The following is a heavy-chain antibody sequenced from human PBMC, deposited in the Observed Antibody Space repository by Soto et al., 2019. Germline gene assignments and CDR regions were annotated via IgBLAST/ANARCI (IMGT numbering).Heavy chain of an antibody. CDR1: GGSFSGYY. D-gene: IGHD2-2*01. CDR2: INHSGST. J-gene: IGHJ6*02. CDR3: ARVVPAAEYYYYGMDV. Sequence: QVQLQQWGAGLLKPSETLSLTCAVYGGSFSGYYWSWIRQPPGKGLEWIGEINHSGSTNYNPSLKSRVTISVATSKNQFSLKLSSVTAADTAVYYCARVVPAAEYYYYGMDVWGQGTTVTVSS. V-gene: IGHV4-34*01.